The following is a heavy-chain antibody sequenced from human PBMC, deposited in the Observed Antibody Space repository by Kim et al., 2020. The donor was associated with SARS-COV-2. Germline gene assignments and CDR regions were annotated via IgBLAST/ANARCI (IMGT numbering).Heavy chain of an antibody. Sequence: GGSLRLSCAASGFTFSGSAIHWVRQASGKGLEWVGRIRSKASTYATEYAASVKGRFTISRDDSKSTAYLQMNSLKTEDTAIYYCTIYGSGSNWYNWFDPWGQGTLVTVSS. CDR3: TIYGSGSNWYNWFDP. D-gene: IGHD3-10*01. CDR1: GFTFSGSA. CDR2: IRSKASTYAT. V-gene: IGHV3-73*01. J-gene: IGHJ5*02.